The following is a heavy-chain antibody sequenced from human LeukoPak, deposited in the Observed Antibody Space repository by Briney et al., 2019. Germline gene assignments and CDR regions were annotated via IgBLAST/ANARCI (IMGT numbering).Heavy chain of an antibody. CDR1: GFTFSSYA. D-gene: IGHD6-13*01. Sequence: GGSLRLSCAASGFTFSSYAMHWVRQAPGKGLEWVAVISYDGSNKYYADSVKGRFTISRDNSKNTLYLQMNSLRAEDTAVYYCARGETSWIAAAGYFDYWGQGTLVTVSS. J-gene: IGHJ4*02. V-gene: IGHV3-30-3*01. CDR2: ISYDGSNK. CDR3: ARGETSWIAAAGYFDY.